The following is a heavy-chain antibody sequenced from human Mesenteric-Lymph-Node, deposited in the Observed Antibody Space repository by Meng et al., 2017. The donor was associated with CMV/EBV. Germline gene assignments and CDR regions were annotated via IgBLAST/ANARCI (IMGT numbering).Heavy chain of an antibody. V-gene: IGHV2-5*02. CDR2: IYWDDDK. CDR1: GCSLSISGGG. J-gene: IGHJ4*02. Sequence: SGCSLSISGGGVGWIRQPPGKALEWLALIYWDDDKRYSPSLKSRLTITKDTSKNQVVLTMTNMDPVDTATYYCAHRPSRWGEIYYFDYWGQGTLVTVSS. D-gene: IGHD3-16*01. CDR3: AHRPSRWGEIYYFDY.